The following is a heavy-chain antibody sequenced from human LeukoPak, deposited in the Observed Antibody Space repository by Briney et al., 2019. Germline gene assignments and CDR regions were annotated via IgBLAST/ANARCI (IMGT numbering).Heavy chain of an antibody. CDR3: ATGQAFDY. J-gene: IGHJ4*02. D-gene: IGHD2-8*02. CDR1: GFTFSSYP. CDR2: ISYDGTNK. V-gene: IGHV3-30-3*01. Sequence: PGRSLRLSCAASGFTFSSYPMHWVRQAPGKGLEWVAVISYDGTNKYYADSVKGRFTISRDNAKNSLYLQMNSLRAEDTAVYYCATGQAFDYWGRGTLVTVSS.